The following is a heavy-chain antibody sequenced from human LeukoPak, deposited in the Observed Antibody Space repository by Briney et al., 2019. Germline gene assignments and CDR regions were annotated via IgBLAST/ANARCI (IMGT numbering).Heavy chain of an antibody. V-gene: IGHV1-69*13. J-gene: IGHJ5*02. Sequence: SVKVSCKASGGTFSSYAISWVRQAPGQGLEWMGGIIPIFGTAIYAQKFQGRVTITADESTSTAYMELSSLRSEDTAVYYCARSYGSGPARFDPWGQGTLVTVSS. CDR2: IIPIFGTA. D-gene: IGHD3-10*01. CDR3: ARSYGSGPARFDP. CDR1: GGTFSSYA.